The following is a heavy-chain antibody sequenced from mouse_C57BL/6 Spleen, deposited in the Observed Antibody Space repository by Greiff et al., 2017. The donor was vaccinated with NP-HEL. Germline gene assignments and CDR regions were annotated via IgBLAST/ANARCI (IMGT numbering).Heavy chain of an antibody. CDR3: ARFYGSSYGYYAMDY. CDR1: GYTFTSYW. V-gene: IGHV1-55*01. CDR2: IYPGSGST. D-gene: IGHD1-1*01. J-gene: IGHJ4*01. Sequence: VQLQQPGAELVKPGASVKMSCKASGYTFTSYWLTWVKQRPGQGLEWIGDIYPGSGSTNYNAKFKSKATLTVDTSSSAAYMQLSSLTSEDSAVYCCARFYGSSYGYYAMDYWGQGTSVTVSS.